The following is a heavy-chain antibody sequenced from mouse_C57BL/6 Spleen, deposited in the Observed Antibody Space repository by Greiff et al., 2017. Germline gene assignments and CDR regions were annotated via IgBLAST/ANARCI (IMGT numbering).Heavy chain of an antibody. CDR1: GYTFTSYW. J-gene: IGHJ3*01. V-gene: IGHV1-72*01. CDR3: AMGYDCSFAWFAD. CDR2: IDPNSGGT. D-gene: IGHD2-3*01. Sequence: VQLQQPGAELVKPGASVKLSCKASGYTFTSYWMHWVKQRPGRGLEWIGRIDPNSGGTKYNEKFKSKATLTVDKPSSTAYMQLSSLTSEYSAVSCCAMGYDCSFAWFADLLQGTLVPVSA.